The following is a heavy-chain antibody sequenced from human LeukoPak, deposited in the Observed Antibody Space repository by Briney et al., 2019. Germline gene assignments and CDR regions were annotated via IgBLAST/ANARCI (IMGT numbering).Heavy chain of an antibody. V-gene: IGHV1-69*05. CDR1: GGTFISYA. CDR2: IIPIFGTA. Sequence: SVKVSCKASGGTFISYAISWVRQAPGQGLEWMGRIIPIFGTANYAQKFQGRVTITTDESTSTAYMELSSLRSEDTAVYYCARDTLIVVVPAATANHWFDPWGQGTLVTVSS. J-gene: IGHJ5*02. D-gene: IGHD2-2*01. CDR3: ARDTLIVVVPAATANHWFDP.